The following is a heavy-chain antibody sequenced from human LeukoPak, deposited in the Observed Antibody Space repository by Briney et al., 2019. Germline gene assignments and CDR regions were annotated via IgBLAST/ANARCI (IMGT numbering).Heavy chain of an antibody. CDR3: ARRYTGYGILDY. CDR2: ISDSSSYT. V-gene: IGHV3-21*05. D-gene: IGHD5-12*01. Sequence: PGGSLRLSCAASGFTFSSYEMNWVRQAPGKGLEWVSYISDSSSYTDYADSVKGRFTISRDNSKNSLYLQMNSLRAEDTAVYYCARRYTGYGILDYWGQGTLVTVSS. J-gene: IGHJ4*02. CDR1: GFTFSSYE.